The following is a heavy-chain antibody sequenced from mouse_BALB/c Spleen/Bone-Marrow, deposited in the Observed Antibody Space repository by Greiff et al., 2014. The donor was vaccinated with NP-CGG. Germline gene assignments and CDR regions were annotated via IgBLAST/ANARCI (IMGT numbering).Heavy chain of an antibody. J-gene: IGHJ2*01. D-gene: IGHD1-1*01. Sequence: VQLQQSGPDLVKPSQSLSLTCTATGYSITSGYSWHWIRQFPGNKLEWMGHIHYSGSTNYNPSLKSRISITPDTSKNQFFLQMNSVTAEDTATYCYAKIYSGSSYDYWGQGTTLTVSS. V-gene: IGHV3-1*02. CDR1: GYSITSGYS. CDR3: AKIYSGSSYDY. CDR2: IHYSGST.